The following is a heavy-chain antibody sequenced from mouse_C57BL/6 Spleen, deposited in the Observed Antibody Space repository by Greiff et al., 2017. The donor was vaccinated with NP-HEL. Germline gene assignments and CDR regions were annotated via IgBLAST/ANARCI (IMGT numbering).Heavy chain of an antibody. CDR1: GFTFSDYY. CDR2: INYDGSST. J-gene: IGHJ4*01. Sequence: EVKLMESEGGLVQPGSSMKLSCTASGFTFSDYYMAWVRQVPEKGLEWVANINYDGSSTYYLDSLKSRFIISRDNAKNILYLQMSSLKSEDTATYYCAREDSLYAMDYWGQGTSVTVSS. CDR3: AREDSLYAMDY. V-gene: IGHV5-16*01.